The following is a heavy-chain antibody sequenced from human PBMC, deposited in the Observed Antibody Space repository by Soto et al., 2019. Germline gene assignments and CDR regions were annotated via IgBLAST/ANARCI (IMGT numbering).Heavy chain of an antibody. CDR3: ARVVQGYSRHYYYGMDV. J-gene: IGHJ6*02. D-gene: IGHD3-10*01. V-gene: IGHV1-18*01. Sequence: QVQLVQSGAEVKKPGASVKVSCKASGYTFTSYGISWVRQAPGQGLEWMGWISAYNGNTNYAQKLQGRVTMTTDTSTSTAYMELRSLRSDDTAVYYCARVVQGYSRHYYYGMDVWGQGTTVTVSS. CDR2: ISAYNGNT. CDR1: GYTFTSYG.